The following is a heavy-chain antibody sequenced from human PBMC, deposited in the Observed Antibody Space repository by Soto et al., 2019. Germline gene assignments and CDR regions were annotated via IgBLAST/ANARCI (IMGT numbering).Heavy chain of an antibody. D-gene: IGHD3-22*01. Sequence: SETLSLTCAVYGGSFIGYYWSWIRQPTGKGLEWIGEINHSGSTNYNPSLKGRVTISVDTSKNQFSLKLSSVTAADTAVYYCARGRYHHYYDSSGYFDDYWGQGTLVTVS. CDR3: ARGRYHHYYDSSGYFDDY. CDR1: GGSFIGYY. J-gene: IGHJ4*02. V-gene: IGHV4-34*01. CDR2: INHSGST.